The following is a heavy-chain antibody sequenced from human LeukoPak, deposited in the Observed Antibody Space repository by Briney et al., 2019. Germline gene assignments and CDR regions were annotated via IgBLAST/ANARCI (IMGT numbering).Heavy chain of an antibody. D-gene: IGHD5-18*01. CDR2: IYYSGST. CDR1: GGSISSYY. Sequence: PSETLSLTCTVSGGSISSYYWSWIRQPPGKRLEWIGYIYYSGSTNYNPSLKSRVTISVDTSKNQFSLKLSSVTAADTAVYYCARGRGYSYVIDAFDIWGQGTMVTVSS. V-gene: IGHV4-59*01. CDR3: ARGRGYSYVIDAFDI. J-gene: IGHJ3*02.